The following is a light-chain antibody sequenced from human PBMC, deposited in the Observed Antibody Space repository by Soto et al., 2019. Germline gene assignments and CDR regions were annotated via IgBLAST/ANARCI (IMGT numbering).Light chain of an antibody. CDR2: SVS. Sequence: QSALTQPASVSGSPGQSITISCTGTSSDIGAYASVSWYQQHPDKAPKLIIYSVSHRSSGVSDRFSGSKSGNTVSLTISGLHTEDEADYYCSSSTSSSTYVFGTGTKLTVL. J-gene: IGLJ1*01. CDR3: SSSTSSSTYV. CDR1: SSDIGAYAS. V-gene: IGLV2-14*03.